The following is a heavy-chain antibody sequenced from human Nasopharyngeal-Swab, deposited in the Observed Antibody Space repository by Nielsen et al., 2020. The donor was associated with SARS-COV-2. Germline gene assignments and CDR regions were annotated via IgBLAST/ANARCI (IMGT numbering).Heavy chain of an antibody. V-gene: IGHV4-34*01. CDR3: AREMGIAAAGGYYYYYGMDV. D-gene: IGHD6-13*01. Sequence: SETLSLTCAVYGGSFSGYYWSWIRQPPGKGLEWIGEINHSGSTNYNPSLKSRVTISVDTSKNQFSLKLSSVTAADTAVYYCAREMGIAAAGGYYYYYGMDVWGQGTTVTVSS. J-gene: IGHJ6*02. CDR2: INHSGST. CDR1: GGSFSGYY.